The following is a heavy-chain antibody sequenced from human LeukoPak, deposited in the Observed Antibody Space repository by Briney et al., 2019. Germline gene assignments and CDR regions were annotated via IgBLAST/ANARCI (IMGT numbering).Heavy chain of an antibody. Sequence: PSETLSLTCTVSGGSISSGGYYWNWIRQHPGKGLGGIGYIYYSGSTYYNPSLKSRVTISVDTSKNQFSLKLSSVTAADTAVYYCAREGDSSGYRLGYFDYWGQGTLVTVSS. CDR3: AREGDSSGYRLGYFDY. D-gene: IGHD3-22*01. CDR2: IYYSGST. CDR1: GGSISSGGYY. V-gene: IGHV4-31*03. J-gene: IGHJ4*02.